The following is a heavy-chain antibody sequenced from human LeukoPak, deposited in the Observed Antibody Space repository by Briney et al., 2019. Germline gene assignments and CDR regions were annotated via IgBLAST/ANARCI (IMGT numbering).Heavy chain of an antibody. D-gene: IGHD3-16*01. V-gene: IGHV1-2*06. CDR3: ARVDGVHYGMDV. CDR2: INPNSGGT. Sequence: GASVKVSCKASGYTFTSYYMHWVRQAPGQGLEWMGRINPNSGGTNYAQKFQGRVTMTRDTSISTAYMELSRLRSDDTAVYYCARVDGVHYGMDVWGQGTTVTVSS. CDR1: GYTFTSYY. J-gene: IGHJ6*02.